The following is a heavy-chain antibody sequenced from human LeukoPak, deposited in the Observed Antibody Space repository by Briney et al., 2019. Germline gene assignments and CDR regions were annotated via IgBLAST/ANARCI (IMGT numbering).Heavy chain of an antibody. CDR1: GYSFATYW. J-gene: IGHJ5*02. Sequence: GESLKISCKCSGYSFATYWIGWVRQMPGKGLEWMGINYPGDSDTTYSPSFQGQVTMSADKSISTAYLQWSSLKASDTAMYYCARVLGYCSGGSCRSWFDPWGQGTLVTVSS. CDR3: ARVLGYCSGGSCRSWFDP. D-gene: IGHD2-15*01. V-gene: IGHV5-51*01. CDR2: NYPGDSDT.